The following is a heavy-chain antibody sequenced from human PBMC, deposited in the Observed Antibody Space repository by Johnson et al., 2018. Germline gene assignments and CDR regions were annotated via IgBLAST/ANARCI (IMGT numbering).Heavy chain of an antibody. CDR3: ARDTSGSYLGYFQH. CDR1: GFTFSSYS. CDR2: ISSSSSTI. J-gene: IGHJ1*01. Sequence: VQLVQSGGGLVQXGGSPRLSCAASGFTFSSYSMNWVRQAPGKGLEWVSYISSSSSTIYYADSVKGRFTISRDNAKNSLYLQMNSRRDEDTAVYYCARDTSGSYLGYFQHWGQGTLVTVSS. V-gene: IGHV3-48*02. D-gene: IGHD1-26*01.